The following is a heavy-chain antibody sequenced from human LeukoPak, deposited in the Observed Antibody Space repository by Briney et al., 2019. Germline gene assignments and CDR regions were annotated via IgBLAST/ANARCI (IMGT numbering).Heavy chain of an antibody. Sequence: GGSLRLSCAASGFTFSSYAMSWVRQAPGKGLEWVSAISGSGGSTYYADSVKGRFTISRDNSKNTLYLQMNSLRAEDTAVYYCAKLGRGYSYGGGFDYWGQGTLVTVSS. D-gene: IGHD5-18*01. CDR2: ISGSGGST. CDR3: AKLGRGYSYGGGFDY. V-gene: IGHV3-23*01. J-gene: IGHJ4*02. CDR1: GFTFSSYA.